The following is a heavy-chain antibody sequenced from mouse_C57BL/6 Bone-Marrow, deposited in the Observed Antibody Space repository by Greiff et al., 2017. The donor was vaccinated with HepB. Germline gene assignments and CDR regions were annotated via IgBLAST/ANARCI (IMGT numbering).Heavy chain of an antibody. CDR2: ISYSGST. CDR3: ARVGLIDWYFDV. Sequence: EVQLQESGPGMVKPSQSLSLTCTVTGYSITSGYDWHWIRHFPGNKLEWRGYISYSGSTNYNPSLKSRISITHDTSKNHFFLKLNSVTTEDTATYYCARVGLIDWYFDVWGTGTTVTVSS. J-gene: IGHJ1*03. D-gene: IGHD3-3*01. V-gene: IGHV3-1*01. CDR1: GYSITSGYD.